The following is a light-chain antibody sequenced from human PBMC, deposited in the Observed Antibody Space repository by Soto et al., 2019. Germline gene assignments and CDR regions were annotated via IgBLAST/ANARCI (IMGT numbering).Light chain of an antibody. CDR3: SSYTSSSTYV. J-gene: IGLJ1*01. Sequence: QSALTQPASVSGSPGQSITISCTGTSSDVGGYNYVSWYQQHPGEAPKLMIYEVSNRPSGVSNRFSGSKSGNTASLTISGLQAEDEADYYCSSYTSSSTYVFATGTKVTVL. CDR1: SSDVGGYNY. V-gene: IGLV2-14*01. CDR2: EVS.